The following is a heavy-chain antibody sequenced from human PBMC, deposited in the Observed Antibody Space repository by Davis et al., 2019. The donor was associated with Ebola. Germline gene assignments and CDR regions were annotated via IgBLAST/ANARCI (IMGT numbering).Heavy chain of an antibody. J-gene: IGHJ4*02. CDR3: AHLGPQRYCSGGGCHGYLDY. V-gene: IGHV3-23*01. D-gene: IGHD2-15*01. Sequence: GESLKISCAASGFTVSSNYMSWVRQAPGKGLEWVSAISGSGGSTYYADSVKGRFTISRDNSKNTLYLQMNGLRSEETAVYYCAHLGPQRYCSGGGCHGYLDYWGQGTLVTVSS. CDR2: ISGSGGST. CDR1: GFTVSSNY.